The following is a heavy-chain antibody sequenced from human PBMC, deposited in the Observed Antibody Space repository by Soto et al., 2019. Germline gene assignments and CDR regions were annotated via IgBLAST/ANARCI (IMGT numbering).Heavy chain of an antibody. D-gene: IGHD6-6*01. CDR2: INTDGSGT. Sequence: GGSLRLSCAASGFTFSSDWMHWVRQAPGKGLVWVSRINTDGSGTYYADSVKGRFTISRDNSKNTLYLQMNSLRAEDTAVYYCAKGSSSSTFDYWGQGTLVTVSS. CDR1: GFTFSSDW. CDR3: AKGSSSSTFDY. J-gene: IGHJ4*02. V-gene: IGHV3-74*01.